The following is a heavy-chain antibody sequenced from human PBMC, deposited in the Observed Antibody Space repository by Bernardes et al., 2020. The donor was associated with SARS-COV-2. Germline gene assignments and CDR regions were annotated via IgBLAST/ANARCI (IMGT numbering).Heavy chain of an antibody. CDR3: ARGRVTIFGILIMLPAAGPLDY. V-gene: IGHV4-34*01. J-gene: IGHJ4*02. Sequence: SETLSLTCAVYGGSFSDYYWTWIRQPPGKGLEWIGEITHIGSTSFNPSLASRVSISIDTSKNQFSLKVTSVTAADTGVYYCARGRVTIFGILIMLPAAGPLDYWGQGNLVTVSS. CDR2: ITHIGST. CDR1: GGSFSDYY. D-gene: IGHD3-3*01.